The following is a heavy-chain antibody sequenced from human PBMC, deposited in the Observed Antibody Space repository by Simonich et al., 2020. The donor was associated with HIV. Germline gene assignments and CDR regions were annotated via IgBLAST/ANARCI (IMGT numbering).Heavy chain of an antibody. V-gene: IGHV4-34*01. Sequence: QVQLQQWGAGLLKPSETLSLTCAVYGGSFSGYYWSWIRQSPGKGLEWIGEINRSGSANYNPSLKGRVTIAVDTSKNQFSVKLSSVTVADTAVYYCARRTTAYYNFWSGYYFDYWGQGTQVTVSS. J-gene: IGHJ4*02. CDR3: ARRTTAYYNFWSGYYFDY. CDR1: GGSFSGYY. D-gene: IGHD3-3*01. CDR2: INRSGSA.